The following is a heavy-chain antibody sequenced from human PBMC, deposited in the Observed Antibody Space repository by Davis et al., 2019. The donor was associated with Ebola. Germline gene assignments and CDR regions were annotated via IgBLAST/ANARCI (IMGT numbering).Heavy chain of an antibody. CDR2: INPNSGGT. V-gene: IGHV1-2*04. J-gene: IGHJ4*02. CDR3: AREVNYYDSSGIFDY. D-gene: IGHD3-22*01. Sequence: ASVKVSCKASGYTFTGYYMHWVRQAPGQGLEWMGWINPNSGGTNYAQKFQGWVTMTRDTSISTAYMELSRLRSDDTAVYYCAREVNYYDSSGIFDYWGQGTLVTVSS. CDR1: GYTFTGYY.